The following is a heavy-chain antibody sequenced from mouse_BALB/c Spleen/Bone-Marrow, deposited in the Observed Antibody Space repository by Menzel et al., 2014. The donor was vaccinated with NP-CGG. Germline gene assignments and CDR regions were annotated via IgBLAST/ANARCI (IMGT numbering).Heavy chain of an antibody. CDR1: GFNIKDTY. D-gene: IGHD2-2*01. Sequence: VQLQQPGAELVKPGASVKLSCTASGFNIKDTYMHWVKRRPEQGLEWIGRIDPANGNTKYDPKFQGKATITADTSSNTAYLQLSSLTSEDTAVYYCASYVYGYYFDYWGQGTTLTVSS. J-gene: IGHJ2*01. V-gene: IGHV14-3*02. CDR3: ASYVYGYYFDY. CDR2: IDPANGNT.